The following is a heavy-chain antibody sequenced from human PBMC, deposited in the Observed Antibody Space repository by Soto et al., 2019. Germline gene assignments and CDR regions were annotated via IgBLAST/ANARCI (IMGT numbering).Heavy chain of an antibody. CDR2: INPNSGAT. Sequence: GASVKVSCKTSGYSFTGYYIHWVRQAPGQGLEWMGWINPNSGATLYARKFQGRVIVSRDTSISTAFMELSSLSSDDTAVYYCARGPFNYDSSGYYVYWGQGTLVTVS. V-gene: IGHV1-2*02. CDR3: ARGPFNYDSSGYYVY. CDR1: GYSFTGYY. J-gene: IGHJ1*01. D-gene: IGHD3-22*01.